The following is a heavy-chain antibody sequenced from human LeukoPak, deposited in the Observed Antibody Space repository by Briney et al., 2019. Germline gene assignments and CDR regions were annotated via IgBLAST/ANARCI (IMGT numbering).Heavy chain of an antibody. CDR2: IYYSGST. CDR3: ARGPVTMIVEGLGMDV. CDR1: GGSISSGGYY. V-gene: IGHV4-31*03. D-gene: IGHD3-22*01. Sequence: PSETLSLTCTVSGGSISSGGYYWSWIRQHPGKGLEWIGHIYYSGSTYYNPSLKSRVTISVDTSKNQFSLKLSSVTAADTAVHYCARGPVTMIVEGLGMDVWGQGTTVTVSS. J-gene: IGHJ6*02.